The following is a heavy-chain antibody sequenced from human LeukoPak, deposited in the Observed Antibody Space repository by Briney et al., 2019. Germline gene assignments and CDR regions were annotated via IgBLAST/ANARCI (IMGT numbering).Heavy chain of an antibody. CDR2: ISYDGSDK. CDR3: AKDLIAAAGSGLFDY. Sequence: GGSLRLSCAASGFTFSSYGMHWVRQAPGKGLEWVAVISYDGSDKYYADSVKGRFTISRDNSKNTLYLRMNSLRAEDTAVYYCAKDLIAAAGSGLFDYWGQGTLVTVSS. CDR1: GFTFSSYG. D-gene: IGHD6-13*01. V-gene: IGHV3-30*18. J-gene: IGHJ4*02.